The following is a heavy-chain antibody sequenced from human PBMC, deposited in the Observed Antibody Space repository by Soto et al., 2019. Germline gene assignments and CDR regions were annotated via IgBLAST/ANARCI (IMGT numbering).Heavy chain of an antibody. CDR3: VRGGYSSSWERLDP. CDR1: GSTFPNYP. CDR2: ISHHGANK. J-gene: IGHJ5*02. V-gene: IGHV3-30-3*01. D-gene: IGHD6-13*01. Sequence: VQLVESGGGVIHPGKSLRLSCAASGSTFPNYPMHWVRQTPDNGLEWVAVISHHGANKNSADSVKGRFTISRDNARNTLYLQMDSLRVEDTAMYYCVRGGYSSSWERLDPWGQGTLVTVAS.